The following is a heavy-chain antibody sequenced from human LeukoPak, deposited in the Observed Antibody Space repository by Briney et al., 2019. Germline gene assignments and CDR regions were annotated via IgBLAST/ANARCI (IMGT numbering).Heavy chain of an antibody. Sequence: GASVKVSCKASGGTFSSYAISWVRQAPGQGLEWMGGIIPIFGTANYAQKFQGRVTITADESTSTAYMELSSLRSEDTAVYYCASKYCSGGSCSIPGRFDPWGQGTLVTVSS. CDR2: IIPIFGTA. CDR1: GGTFSSYA. CDR3: ASKYCSGGSCSIPGRFDP. J-gene: IGHJ5*02. D-gene: IGHD2-15*01. V-gene: IGHV1-69*13.